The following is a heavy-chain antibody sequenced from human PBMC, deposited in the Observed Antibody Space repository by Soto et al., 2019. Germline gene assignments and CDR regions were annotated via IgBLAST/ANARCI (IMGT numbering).Heavy chain of an antibody. CDR1: GGSISCHY. D-gene: IGHD3-3*01. CDR3: ARDVGLQHDTGYYDFWSGKNNWFDP. J-gene: IGHJ5*02. CDR2: ISYSGST. Sequence: LSLTCTVSGGSISCHYWSWIRQRPGKGLQYIGYISYSGSTNYNPSLKSRVTISVDTSNNQFSLRLSSVTAADTAVYYCARDVGLQHDTGYYDFWSGKNNWFDPWGQGTLVTVSS. V-gene: IGHV4-59*11.